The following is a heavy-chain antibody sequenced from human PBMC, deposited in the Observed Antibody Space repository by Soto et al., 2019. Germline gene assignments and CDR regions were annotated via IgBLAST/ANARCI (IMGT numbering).Heavy chain of an antibody. J-gene: IGHJ4*02. Sequence: QITLKASGTTLAKPTQTITLTCTFSGFSLSTSGVGVGWIRQPPGKALEWIALIYWDDDKRYSQSLKSRLTITKDTSKNHVVLTMTNMDPVDTATYYCAHRAYYYDSSGYYCAFEVFDYWGQGTLVTVSS. CDR1: GFSLSTSGVG. V-gene: IGHV2-5*02. CDR2: IYWDDDK. CDR3: AHRAYYYDSSGYYCAFEVFDY. D-gene: IGHD3-22*01.